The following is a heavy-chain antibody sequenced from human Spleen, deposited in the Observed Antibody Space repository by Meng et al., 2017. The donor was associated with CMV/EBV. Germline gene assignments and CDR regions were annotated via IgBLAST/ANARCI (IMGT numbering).Heavy chain of an antibody. CDR3: ARDYDWGADY. D-gene: IGHD3-9*01. V-gene: IGHV1-2*02. J-gene: IGHJ4*02. CDR1: GYTFTAYY. CDR2: INPNNGDT. Sequence: ASVKVSCKASGYTFTAYYIHWVQQAPGQGLEWMVWINPNNGDTNYAQDFQGRITVTSDSSFNTVYMELSRLTSDDTAVYYCARDYDWGADYWGQGTLVTVSS.